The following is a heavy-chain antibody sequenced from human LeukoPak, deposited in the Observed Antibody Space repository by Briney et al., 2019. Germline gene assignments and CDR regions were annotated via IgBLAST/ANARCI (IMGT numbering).Heavy chain of an antibody. J-gene: IGHJ4*02. D-gene: IGHD3-22*01. Sequence: GGSLRLSCAASGFTFSSYAMSWVRQAPGKGLEWVSAISGSGGSTYYADSVKGRFTISRDNSKNTLYLQMNSLRAEDTAVYYCTKASAMIVVVSKHFDYWGQGTLVTVSS. V-gene: IGHV3-23*01. CDR3: TKASAMIVVVSKHFDY. CDR1: GFTFSSYA. CDR2: ISGSGGST.